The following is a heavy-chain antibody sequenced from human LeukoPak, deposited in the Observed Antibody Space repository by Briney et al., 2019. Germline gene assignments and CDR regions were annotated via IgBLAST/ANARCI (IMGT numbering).Heavy chain of an antibody. CDR1: GGSISSYY. CDR2: IYYSGST. Sequence: PSETLSLTCTVSGGSISSYYWSWIRQPPGKGLEWIGYIYYSGSTNYNPSLKSRVTISVDTSKNQFSLKLSSVTAADTAVYYCARLQEVGATAFDIWGQGTMVTVSS. V-gene: IGHV4-59*01. J-gene: IGHJ3*02. CDR3: ARLQEVGATAFDI. D-gene: IGHD1-26*01.